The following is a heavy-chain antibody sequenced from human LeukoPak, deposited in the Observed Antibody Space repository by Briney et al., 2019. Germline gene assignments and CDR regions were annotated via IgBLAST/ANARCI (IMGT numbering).Heavy chain of an antibody. J-gene: IGHJ4*02. CDR2: IYTSGST. Sequence: SETLSLTCTVSGGSISSGSYYWSWIRQPAGKGLEWIGRIYTSGSTNYNPSLKSRVTISVDTSKNQFSLNLQSVTPEDTAVYYCARNLIPEQLVVNFWGQGTLVTVSS. CDR3: ARNLIPEQLVVNF. D-gene: IGHD6-13*01. CDR1: GGSISSGSYY. V-gene: IGHV4-61*02.